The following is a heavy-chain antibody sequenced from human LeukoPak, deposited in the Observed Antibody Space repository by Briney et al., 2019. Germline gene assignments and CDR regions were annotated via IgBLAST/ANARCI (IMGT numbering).Heavy chain of an antibody. CDR3: ARDRGRSDPRFAFDI. CDR1: GGSISNYY. D-gene: IGHD1-26*01. CDR2: IYYSGST. Sequence: EASETLSLTCSFSGGSISNYYWSWVRQPPGKGLEWIGYIYYSGSTDYNPSLKSRVTISIDTSKNHFSLKLSSVTAADTAVYYCARDRGRSDPRFAFDIWGQGTMVTVSS. V-gene: IGHV4-59*01. J-gene: IGHJ3*02.